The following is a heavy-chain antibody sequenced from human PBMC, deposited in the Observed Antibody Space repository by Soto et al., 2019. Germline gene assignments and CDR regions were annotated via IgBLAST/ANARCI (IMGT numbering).Heavy chain of an antibody. V-gene: IGHV3-11*01. CDR2: IDPSGITM. CDR1: GFTLSDHY. Sequence: TGGSLRLSCAASGFTLSDHYITWIRQAPGRGLEWVSYIDPSGITMYYDDSVKGRFTVSRDNAKNSVDLQMNSLRGEDSAVYYCARGHYGMDVWGPGSTVTVSS. CDR3: ARGHYGMDV. J-gene: IGHJ6*02.